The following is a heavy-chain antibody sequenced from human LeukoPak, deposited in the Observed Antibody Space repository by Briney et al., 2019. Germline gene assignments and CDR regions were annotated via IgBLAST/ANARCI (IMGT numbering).Heavy chain of an antibody. CDR1: GGSISSYY. CDR3: ARGKYSSSSYDY. V-gene: IGHV4-59*01. Sequence: SETLSLTCTVSGGSISSYYWSWIRRPPGKGLEWIGYIYYSGSTNYNPSLKSRVTISVDTSKNQFSLKLSSVTAADTAVYYCARGKYSSSSYDYWGQGTLVTVSS. CDR2: IYYSGST. J-gene: IGHJ4*02. D-gene: IGHD6-6*01.